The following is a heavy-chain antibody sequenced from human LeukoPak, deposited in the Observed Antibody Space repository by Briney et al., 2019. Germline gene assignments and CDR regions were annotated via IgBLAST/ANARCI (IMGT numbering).Heavy chain of an antibody. V-gene: IGHV3-74*01. CDR3: ARGSTSGWPDYFDY. Sequence: SGTSLRLSCAASGFTFSSYAMHWVRQAPGKGLVWVSRINGDGSSTPYANSVKGRFTISRDNAKNTLYLQMHSLRADDTAVYYCARGSTSGWPDYFDYWGQGSVVTVSS. J-gene: IGHJ4*02. D-gene: IGHD6-19*01. CDR1: GFTFSSYA. CDR2: INGDGSST.